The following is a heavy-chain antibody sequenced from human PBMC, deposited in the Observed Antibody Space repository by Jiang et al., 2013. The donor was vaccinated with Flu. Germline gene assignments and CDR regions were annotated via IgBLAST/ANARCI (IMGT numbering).Heavy chain of an antibody. CDR1: GYSFTSYY. D-gene: IGHD3-3*01. Sequence: SGAEVKKPGASVKVSCKASGYSFTSYYIHWVRQAPGQGLEWMGIINPSGGSTTYAQKFQGTITMTRDTSTSTVYMEVSSLRSEDTAVYYCARDSTMGKDYWGQGTLVTVSS. J-gene: IGHJ4*02. V-gene: IGHV1-46*03. CDR3: ARDSTMGKDY. CDR2: INPSGGST.